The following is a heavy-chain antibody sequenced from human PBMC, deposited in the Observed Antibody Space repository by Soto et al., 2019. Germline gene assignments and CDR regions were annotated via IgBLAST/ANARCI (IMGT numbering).Heavy chain of an antibody. J-gene: IGHJ4*02. CDR1: GGSISSGDYY. V-gene: IGHV4-61*08. D-gene: IGHD1-7*01. CDR3: ARVIYGGYNWNYGLFDY. Sequence: SETLSLTCTVSGGSISSGDYYWSWIRPPPGKGLEWIGYIYYSGSTNYNPSLKSRVTISVDTSKNQFSLKLSSVTAADTAVYYCARVIYGGYNWNYGLFDYWGQGTLVTVSS. CDR2: IYYSGST.